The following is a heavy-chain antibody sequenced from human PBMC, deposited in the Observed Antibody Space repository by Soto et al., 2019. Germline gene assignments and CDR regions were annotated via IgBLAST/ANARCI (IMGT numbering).Heavy chain of an antibody. CDR3: ARAVVNTTPNFDY. D-gene: IGHD5-12*01. V-gene: IGHV1-69*13. CDR1: GGSFSSYA. CDR2: IIPIFGTA. J-gene: IGHJ4*02. Sequence: SVKVSCKAPGGSFSSYAISWVRQAPGQGLEWMGGIIPIFGTANYAQKFQGRVTITADESTSTAYMELSRLRSDDTALYYCARAVVNTTPNFDYWGQGTLVTVSS.